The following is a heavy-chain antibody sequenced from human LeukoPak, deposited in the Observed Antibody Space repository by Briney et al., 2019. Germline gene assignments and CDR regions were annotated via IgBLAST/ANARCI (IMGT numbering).Heavy chain of an antibody. Sequence: SETLSLTCTVSGGSISSHYWSWIRQPPGKGLEWIGYIYYGGSTNYNPSLKSRVTISVDTSKNQFSLKLSSVTAADTAVYYCARVMRIAARGRFDPWGQGTLVTVSS. CDR1: GGSISSHY. CDR3: ARVMRIAARGRFDP. CDR2: IYYGGST. J-gene: IGHJ5*02. D-gene: IGHD6-6*01. V-gene: IGHV4-59*11.